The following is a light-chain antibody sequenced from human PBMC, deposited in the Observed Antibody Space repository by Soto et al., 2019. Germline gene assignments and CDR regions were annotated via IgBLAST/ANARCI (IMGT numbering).Light chain of an antibody. CDR3: QQRHMWPIT. V-gene: IGKV3-11*01. J-gene: IGKJ5*01. Sequence: EVVLTQSPVTLSLSPGERATLSCRARQSFRGLLAWYQQKPGQAPRLLIYDAYNRATGIPPRFSGSGSGTDFTITISSLEPEDSVVYYCQQRHMWPITFGQGTRLEIK. CDR1: QSFRGL. CDR2: DAY.